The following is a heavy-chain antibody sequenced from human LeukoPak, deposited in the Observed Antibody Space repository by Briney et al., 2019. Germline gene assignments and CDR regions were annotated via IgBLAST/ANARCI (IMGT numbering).Heavy chain of an antibody. J-gene: IGHJ4*02. D-gene: IGHD3-10*01. V-gene: IGHV3-30*04. Sequence: PGGSLRLSCAASGFTFSSYAMHWVRQAPGKGLEWVAVISYDGSNKYYADSVKGRFTISRDNSKNTLYLQMNSLRAEDTAVYHCARDFGSGSLWGYYFDYWGQGTLVTVSS. CDR1: GFTFSSYA. CDR3: ARDFGSGSLWGYYFDY. CDR2: ISYDGSNK.